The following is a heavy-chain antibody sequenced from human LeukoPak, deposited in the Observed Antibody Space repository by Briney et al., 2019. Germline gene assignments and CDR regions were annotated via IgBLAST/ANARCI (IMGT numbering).Heavy chain of an antibody. J-gene: IGHJ6*03. D-gene: IGHD3-10*01. CDR1: GYSISSGYY. Sequence: SETLSLTCTVSGYSISSGYYWGWIRQPPGKGLKWIGSISHSGSTYYNPSLKSRVTISVDTSKNQFSLKLSSVTAADTAVYFCARDRVLRDYMDVWGKGTTVTVSS. CDR2: ISHSGST. CDR3: ARDRVLRDYMDV. V-gene: IGHV4-38-2*02.